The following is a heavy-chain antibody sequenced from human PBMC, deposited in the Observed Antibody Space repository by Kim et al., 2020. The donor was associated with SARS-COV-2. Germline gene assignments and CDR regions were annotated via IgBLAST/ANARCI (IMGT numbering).Heavy chain of an antibody. D-gene: IGHD3-3*01. CDR3: ARAEDYDFWSGPLSL. Sequence: SETLSLTCTVSGGSISSSSYYWGWIRQPPGKGLEWIGSIYYSGSTYYNPSLKSRVTISVDTSKNQFSLKLSSVTAADTAVYYCARAEDYDFWSGPLSLWGQGTLVTVSS. J-gene: IGHJ4*02. CDR1: GGSISSSSYY. V-gene: IGHV4-39*07. CDR2: IYYSGST.